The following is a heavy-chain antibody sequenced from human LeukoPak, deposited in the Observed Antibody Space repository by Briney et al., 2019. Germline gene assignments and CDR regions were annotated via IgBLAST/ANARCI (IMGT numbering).Heavy chain of an antibody. CDR3: ARRRVGAISSYNWFDP. V-gene: IGHV4-30-2*01. Sequence: SQTLSLTCAVSGGSINRGDYSWSWIRQPPGKGLEWIGYIYQSGSTSYNPSLKSRVTISIDRSKNQFSLKLNSVTAADTAVYYCARRRVGAISSYNWFDPWGQGTLVTVSS. CDR2: IYQSGST. D-gene: IGHD1-26*01. J-gene: IGHJ5*02. CDR1: GGSINRGDYS.